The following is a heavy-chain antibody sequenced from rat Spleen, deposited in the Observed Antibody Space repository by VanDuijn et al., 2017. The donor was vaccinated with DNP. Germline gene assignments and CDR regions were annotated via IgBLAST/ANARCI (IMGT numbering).Heavy chain of an antibody. D-gene: IGHD1-2*01. Sequence: EVQLVESGGGLVQPGRSLKLSCAASGFTFSDYNMVWVRQAPKKGLEWVATIIYDGRSTNYGDSVKGRFTISRANGKSTLYLQMNSLRSEDMATYYCVRGNYHYSSFPDYWGQGVMVTVSS. V-gene: IGHV5S10*01. CDR2: IIYDGRST. CDR1: GFTFSDYN. J-gene: IGHJ2*01. CDR3: VRGNYHYSSFPDY.